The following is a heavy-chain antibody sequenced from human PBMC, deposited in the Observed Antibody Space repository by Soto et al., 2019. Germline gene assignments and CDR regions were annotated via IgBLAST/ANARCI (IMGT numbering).Heavy chain of an antibody. D-gene: IGHD3-22*01. J-gene: IGHJ4*02. CDR2: ISWNSGSI. V-gene: IGHV3-9*01. CDR3: AKDFYRSQYYYDSSGYYPLRYDYFDY. Sequence: GGSLRLSCAASGFTFDDYAMHWVRQAPGKGLEWVSGISWNSGSIGYADSVKGRFTISRDNAKSSLYLQMNSLRAEDTALYYCAKDFYRSQYYYDSSGYYPLRYDYFDYWGQGTLVTVSS. CDR1: GFTFDDYA.